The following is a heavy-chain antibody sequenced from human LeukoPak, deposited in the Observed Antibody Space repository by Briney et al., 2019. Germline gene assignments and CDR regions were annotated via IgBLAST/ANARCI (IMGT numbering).Heavy chain of an antibody. V-gene: IGHV1-69*13. Sequence: ASVKVSCKASGGTFSSYAISWVRQAPGQGLEWMGGIIPIFGTANYAQKFQGRVTITADESTSTAYMELSSLRSEDTAVYYCARVTLSDSSSWYPSRAYYGMDVWGQGTTVTVSS. CDR2: IIPIFGTA. CDR3: ARVTLSDSSSWYPSRAYYGMDV. D-gene: IGHD6-13*01. CDR1: GGTFSSYA. J-gene: IGHJ6*02.